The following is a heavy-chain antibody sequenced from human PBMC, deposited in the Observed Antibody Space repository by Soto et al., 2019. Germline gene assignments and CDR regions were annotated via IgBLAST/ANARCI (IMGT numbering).Heavy chain of an antibody. J-gene: IGHJ6*03. V-gene: IGHV1-8*01. Sequence: EASVKVSCKASGYTFTSYDINWVRQATGQGLEWMGWMNPNSGNTGYAQKFQGRVTMTRNTSISTAYMELSSLRSEDTAVYYCARRPEILNWNYVHYYYMDVWGKGTTVTVS. CDR1: GYTFTSYD. D-gene: IGHD1-7*01. CDR3: ARRPEILNWNYVHYYYMDV. CDR2: MNPNSGNT.